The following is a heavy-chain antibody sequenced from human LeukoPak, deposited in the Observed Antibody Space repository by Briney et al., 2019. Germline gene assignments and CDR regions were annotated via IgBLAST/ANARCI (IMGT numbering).Heavy chain of an antibody. Sequence: ASVKVSCKASGYTFTSYDINWVRQATGQGLEWMGWMSPNRGNTGYAQKFRGRVTMTRNTSISTAYMELSSLRSEGTAVYYCARRAYDFWSGSQIYGMDVWGQGTTVTVSS. CDR2: MSPNRGNT. V-gene: IGHV1-8*01. CDR1: GYTFTSYD. J-gene: IGHJ6*02. CDR3: ARRAYDFWSGSQIYGMDV. D-gene: IGHD3-3*01.